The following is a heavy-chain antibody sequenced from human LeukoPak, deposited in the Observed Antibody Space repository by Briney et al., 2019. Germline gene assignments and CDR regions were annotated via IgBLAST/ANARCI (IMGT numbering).Heavy chain of an antibody. CDR1: GRSFSGYY. Sequence: SETLSLTCAVYGRSFSGYYWSWIRQPPGKGLEWIGEINHSGSTNYNPSLKSRVTISVDTSKNQFSLKLSSVTAADTAVYYCARAHEGYYYYMDVWGKGTTVTVSS. CDR3: ARAHEGYYYYMDV. CDR2: INHSGST. V-gene: IGHV4-34*01. J-gene: IGHJ6*03.